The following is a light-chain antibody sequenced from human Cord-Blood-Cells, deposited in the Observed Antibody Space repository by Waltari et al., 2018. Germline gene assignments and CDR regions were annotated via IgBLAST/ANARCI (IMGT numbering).Light chain of an antibody. CDR1: NIGSKS. V-gene: IGLV3-21*04. CDR3: QVWDSSSDHHV. J-gene: IGLJ1*01. Sequence: SYVLTQPPSVSVAPGKTARITCGGNNIGSKSVHWYQQKPGQAPVLVIYYDSDRPSWIPERFAGSNSGNTATLTISRVEAGDEADYYCQVWDSSSDHHVFGTGTKVTVL. CDR2: YDS.